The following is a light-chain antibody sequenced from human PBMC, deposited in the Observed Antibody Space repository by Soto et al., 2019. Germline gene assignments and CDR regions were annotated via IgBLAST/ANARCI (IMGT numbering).Light chain of an antibody. Sequence: EIGLTQSPGTLSLSPGERATLSCRASQSVSSSYLAWYQQKRGQAPRLLIYDASSRATGIPDRFSGSGSGTDFTLPISRLEPEDFAVYYCQQYGTSPKTFGQGTKVEIK. J-gene: IGKJ1*01. CDR2: DAS. V-gene: IGKV3-20*01. CDR3: QQYGTSPKT. CDR1: QSVSSSY.